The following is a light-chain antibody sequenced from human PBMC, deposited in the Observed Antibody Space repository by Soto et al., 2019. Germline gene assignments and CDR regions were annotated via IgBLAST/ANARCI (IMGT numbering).Light chain of an antibody. CDR3: CSCGSSGTI. J-gene: IGLJ2*01. CDR1: SSDIGSYDL. V-gene: IGLV2-23*02. CDR2: EVS. Sequence: QSALTQPASVSGSPGQSITISCNGASSDIGSYDLVSWYQQYPGKAPKLMIYEVSRRPLGVSNRFFGSKSGNTASLTISGLQAEDEADYYCCSCGSSGTIFGGGTKLTVL.